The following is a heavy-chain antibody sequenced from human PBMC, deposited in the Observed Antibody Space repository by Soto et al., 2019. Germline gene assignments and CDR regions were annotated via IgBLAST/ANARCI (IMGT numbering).Heavy chain of an antibody. D-gene: IGHD3-3*01. Sequence: GGSLRLSCAASGFTFSSYSMNWVRQAPGKGLEWISYVSSHSSTLYYADSVKGRFTISRDNAGNSLYLQMNSLRDEDTAVYYCVRDGSVNLRFSYGIDVWGQGTTVTVSS. CDR1: GFTFSSYS. V-gene: IGHV3-48*02. J-gene: IGHJ6*02. CDR3: VRDGSVNLRFSYGIDV. CDR2: VSSHSSTL.